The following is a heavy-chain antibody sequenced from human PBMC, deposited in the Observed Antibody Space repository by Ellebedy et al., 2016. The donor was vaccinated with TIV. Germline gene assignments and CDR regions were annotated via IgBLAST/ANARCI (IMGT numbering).Heavy chain of an antibody. CDR1: GFTFSDYA. V-gene: IGHV3-23*01. D-gene: IGHD5-18*01. J-gene: IGHJ4*02. CDR3: AKGGDTAMPGDYFDY. Sequence: GESLKISXTASGFTFSDYAMGWVRQAPGKGLEWISTTSGSGGSTYYADSVKGRFTISRDSFKNTLSLQMNSLRAEDTAVYYCAKGGDTAMPGDYFDYWGQGTLVTVSS. CDR2: TSGSGGST.